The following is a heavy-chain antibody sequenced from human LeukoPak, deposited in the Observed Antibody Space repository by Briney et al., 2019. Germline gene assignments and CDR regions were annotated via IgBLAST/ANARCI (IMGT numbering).Heavy chain of an antibody. J-gene: IGHJ4*02. D-gene: IGHD4-11*01. V-gene: IGHV3-23*01. CDR2: ISSGGGYT. CDR3: ATRLQNHFDY. Sequence: PSETLSLTCTVSGASTSSSYWSWIRQAPGKGLEWVSGISSGGGYTYYADSVKGRFTISRDDFLNMLYLQINSLRVEDTAVYYCATRLQNHFDYWGQGTQVTVSS. CDR1: GASTSSSY.